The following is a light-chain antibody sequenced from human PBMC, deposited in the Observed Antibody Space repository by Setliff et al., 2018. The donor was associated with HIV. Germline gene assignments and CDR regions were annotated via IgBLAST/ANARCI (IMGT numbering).Light chain of an antibody. J-gene: IGLJ1*01. Sequence: QSALTQPASVSGSPGQSITISCTGTSSDIGSYNYVSWYQHHPGKAPKVMIYDVSNRPSGVSSRFSGSKSGNTASLTISGLQAEDEADYYCSSSTTSDTFVFGTGTKVTVL. V-gene: IGLV2-14*03. CDR3: SSSTTSDTFV. CDR1: SSDIGSYNY. CDR2: DVS.